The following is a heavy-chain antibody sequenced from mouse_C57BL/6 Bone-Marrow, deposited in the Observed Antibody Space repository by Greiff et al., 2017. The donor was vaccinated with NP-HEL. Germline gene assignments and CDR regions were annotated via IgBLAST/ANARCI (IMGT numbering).Heavy chain of an antibody. J-gene: IGHJ4*01. CDR1: GYTFTSYW. V-gene: IGHV1-50*01. CDR2: IDPSDSYT. Sequence: VQRVESGAELVKPGASVKLSCKASGYTFTSYWMQWVKQRPGQGLEWIGEIDPSDSYTNYNQKFKGKATLTVDTSSSTAYMQLSSLTSEDSAVYYCARGDDYDDGAMDYWGQGTSVTVSS. D-gene: IGHD2-4*01. CDR3: ARGDDYDDGAMDY.